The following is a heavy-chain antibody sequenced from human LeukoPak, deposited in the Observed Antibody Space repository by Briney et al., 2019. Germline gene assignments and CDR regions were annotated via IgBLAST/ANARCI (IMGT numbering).Heavy chain of an antibody. Sequence: GPLRLSCAASGFTFNKYWMSWVRQAPGKGLEWVANIKEDGSEKHYVDSVRGRFTISRDNAKNSLYLQMNSLRAEDTAVYYCGRASRSGRPAGIDYWGQGTLVTVSS. CDR3: GRASRSGRPAGIDY. V-gene: IGHV3-7*03. CDR2: IKEDGSEK. J-gene: IGHJ4*02. D-gene: IGHD3-3*01. CDR1: GFTFNKYW.